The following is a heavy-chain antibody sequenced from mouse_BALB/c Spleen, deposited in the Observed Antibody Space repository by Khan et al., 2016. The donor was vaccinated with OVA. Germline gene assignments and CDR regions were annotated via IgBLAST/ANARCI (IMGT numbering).Heavy chain of an antibody. V-gene: IGHV14-4*02. CDR3: NAVPNYYGVDWFAY. D-gene: IGHD1-1*01. Sequence: VQLQQSGAELVRSGASVKLSCTASGFNIKDYNMHWVKQRPEQGLEWIGWIDPENGDTEYAPKFQGKATMTADTSSKTAYLQFSSLTSEDTAVXYSNAVPNYYGVDWFAYWGKGTLVTVS. J-gene: IGHJ3*01. CDR1: GFNIKDYN. CDR2: IDPENGDT.